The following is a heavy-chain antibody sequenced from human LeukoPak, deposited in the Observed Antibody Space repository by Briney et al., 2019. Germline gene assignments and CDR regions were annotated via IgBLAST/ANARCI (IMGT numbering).Heavy chain of an antibody. Sequence: SETLSLTCAVYGGSFSGYYWSWIRQPPGKGLEWIGEINHSGSTNYNPSLKSRVTISVDTSKNQFSLRLSSVTAADTAVYYCARGKTKGYWGQGTLVTVSS. J-gene: IGHJ4*02. D-gene: IGHD2-8*01. CDR3: ARGKTKGY. CDR1: GGSFSGYY. V-gene: IGHV4-34*01. CDR2: INHSGST.